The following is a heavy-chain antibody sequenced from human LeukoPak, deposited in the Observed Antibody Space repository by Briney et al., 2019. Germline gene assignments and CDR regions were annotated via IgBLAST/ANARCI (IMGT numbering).Heavy chain of an antibody. CDR2: LDPKNDEI. CDR3: AKDFVPGSCSSTSCYGLAFDS. V-gene: IGHV1-24*01. J-gene: IGHJ3*02. D-gene: IGHD2-2*01. Sequence: ASVTVSFTVSGYTLNEISMHWVRQAPGKGLEWMGGFDPGKGNEWIGCLDPKNDEIIYAQKFQGRVTMTEDTSTDTVYMELSSLRSEDTAVYYCAKDFVPGSCSSTSCYGLAFDSGGQGTWSPSRQ. CDR1: GYTLNEIS.